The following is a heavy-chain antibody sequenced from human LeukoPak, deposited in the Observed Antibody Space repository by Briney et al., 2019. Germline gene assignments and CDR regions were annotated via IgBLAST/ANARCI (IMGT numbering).Heavy chain of an antibody. CDR3: AKDPYYYDTDSLLNPGSFDV. D-gene: IGHD3-22*01. Sequence: GGSLRLSCAASGITFSTYAVSWVRQAPGKGPEWVSTISGNARHTFYADSVRGRFTISRNNSKNTLFLQMDTLRVEDTAIYYCAKDPYYYDTDSLLNPGSFDVWGRGTMVTVSS. CDR1: GITFSTYA. J-gene: IGHJ3*01. CDR2: ISGNARHT. V-gene: IGHV3-23*01.